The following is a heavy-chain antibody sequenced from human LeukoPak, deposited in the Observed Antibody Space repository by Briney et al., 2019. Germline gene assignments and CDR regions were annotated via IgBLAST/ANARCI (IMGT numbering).Heavy chain of an antibody. V-gene: IGHV3-64*01. CDR1: GFTFINYA. J-gene: IGHJ4*02. D-gene: IGHD6-19*01. Sequence: PGGSLRLSCAASGFTFINYAMHWVRQAPGKGLEYVSAISSNGGSTYYANSVKGRFTISRDNSKNTLYLQMGSLRAEDMAVYYCARVYSSGSPLDYWGQGTLVTVSS. CDR2: ISSNGGST. CDR3: ARVYSSGSPLDY.